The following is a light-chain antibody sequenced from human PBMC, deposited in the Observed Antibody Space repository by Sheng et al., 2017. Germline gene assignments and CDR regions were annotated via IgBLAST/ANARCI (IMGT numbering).Light chain of an antibody. V-gene: IGLV2-14*02. CDR3: SSYTSSSTYV. J-gene: IGLJ1*01. CDR1: SRDIGSYDY. CDR2: EGS. Sequence: QSALTQPASVSGSPGQSITIPCTGTSRDIGSYDYVSWYQQYPGKAPKLMIYEGSRRPSGVSDRFSGSKSGNTASLTISGLQAGDEADYYCSSYTSSSTYVFGSGTKVTVL.